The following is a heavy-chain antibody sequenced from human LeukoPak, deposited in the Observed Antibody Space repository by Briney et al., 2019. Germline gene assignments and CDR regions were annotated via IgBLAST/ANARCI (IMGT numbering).Heavy chain of an antibody. Sequence: SETLSLTCTVSGYSISRGYYWGWIRQPPGKGLEWIGSIYHSGSTYYNPSLKSRVTISVDTSKNQFSLKLSSVTAADTAVYYCARDRGGCYSTDAFDIWGQGTMVTVSS. CDR3: ARDRGGCYSTDAFDI. J-gene: IGHJ3*02. CDR2: IYHSGST. D-gene: IGHD1-26*01. CDR1: GYSISRGYY. V-gene: IGHV4-38-2*02.